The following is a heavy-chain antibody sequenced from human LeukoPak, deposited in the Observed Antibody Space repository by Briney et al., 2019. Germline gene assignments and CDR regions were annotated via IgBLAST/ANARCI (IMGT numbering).Heavy chain of an antibody. J-gene: IGHJ4*02. CDR1: GYTFSSYG. V-gene: IGHV3-30*02. CDR3: ARAARGAVAGYY. D-gene: IGHD6-19*01. Sequence: GGSLRLSCAASGYTFSSYGMHWVRQAPGKGLEWVAFIRYDGSNKYYADSVKGRFTISRDNSKNTLYLQMNSLRAEDTAVYYCARAARGAVAGYYWGQGTLVSVSS. CDR2: IRYDGSNK.